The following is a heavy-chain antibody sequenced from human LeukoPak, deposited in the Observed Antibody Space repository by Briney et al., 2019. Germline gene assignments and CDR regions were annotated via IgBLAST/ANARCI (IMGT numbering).Heavy chain of an antibody. J-gene: IGHJ3*02. CDR1: GFTFSRHW. D-gene: IGHD1-26*01. Sequence: PGGPLRLSCTASGFTFSRHWMHWVRQAPGKGLEWVSSISSSSSYIYYADSVKGRFTISRDNAKNSLYLQMNSLRAEDTAVYYCARDLASGSYYGGYDAFDIWGQGTMVTVSS. V-gene: IGHV3-21*01. CDR3: ARDLASGSYYGGYDAFDI. CDR2: ISSSSSYI.